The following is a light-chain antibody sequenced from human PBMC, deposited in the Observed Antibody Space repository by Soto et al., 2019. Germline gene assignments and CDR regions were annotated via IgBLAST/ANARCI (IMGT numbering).Light chain of an antibody. CDR3: CSYAGSSAFV. V-gene: IGLV2-23*03. CDR2: EGN. CDR1: SNDVGSYNL. Sequence: QSALTQPASVSGSPGQSITISCTGTSNDVGSYNLVSWYQQHPGKAPKLMIYEGNKRPSGVSNRFSGSKSDNTASLTISGLQAEDEADYYCCSYAGSSAFVFGGGTKLTVL. J-gene: IGLJ2*01.